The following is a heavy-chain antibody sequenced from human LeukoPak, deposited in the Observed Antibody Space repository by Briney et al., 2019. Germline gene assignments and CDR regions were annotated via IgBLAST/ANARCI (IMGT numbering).Heavy chain of an antibody. D-gene: IGHD2/OR15-2a*01. V-gene: IGHV4-59*01. CDR3: AREVIGDYIDY. CDR2: IYYSGST. J-gene: IGHJ4*02. CDR1: GGSISSYY. Sequence: SETLSLTCTVSGGSISSYYWSWIRQPPGKGLEWIGYIYYSGSTNYNPPLKSRVTISVDTSKNQFSLKLSSVTAADTAVYYCAREVIGDYIDYWGQGTLVTVSS.